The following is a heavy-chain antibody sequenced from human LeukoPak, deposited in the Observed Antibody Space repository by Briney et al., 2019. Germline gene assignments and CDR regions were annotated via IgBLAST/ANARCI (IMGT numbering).Heavy chain of an antibody. CDR1: GFTFSSYY. Sequence: GGSLGLSCEASGFTFSSYYMNWVRQAPGRGLEWVSSIGSSSIHIYYADSVKGRFTISRDNAKNSLYLQMNSLRAEDTAVYYCARGVSYRVVVTATDFDYWGQGTLVTVSS. V-gene: IGHV3-21*01. D-gene: IGHD2-21*02. CDR2: IGSSSIHI. J-gene: IGHJ4*02. CDR3: ARGVSYRVVVTATDFDY.